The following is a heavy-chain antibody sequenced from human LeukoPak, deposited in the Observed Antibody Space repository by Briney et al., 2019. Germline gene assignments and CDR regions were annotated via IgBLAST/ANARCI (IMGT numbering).Heavy chain of an antibody. Sequence: GGSLRLSCAVSGFTFSSHWMHWVRQAPGKGLVWVSRINEDGSTTNDAGSVKGRFTISRDNAKNTLYMQMNRLRAEDTAVYYCAREARNYYGIDVWGQGTMVTVSS. D-gene: IGHD5-12*01. CDR2: INEDGSTT. J-gene: IGHJ6*02. CDR3: AREARNYYGIDV. V-gene: IGHV3-74*01. CDR1: GFTFSSHW.